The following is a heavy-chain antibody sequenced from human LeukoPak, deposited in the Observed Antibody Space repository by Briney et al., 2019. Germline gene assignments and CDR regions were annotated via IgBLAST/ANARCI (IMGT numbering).Heavy chain of an antibody. CDR3: AKVGNGPQLDF. D-gene: IGHD2-2*01. CDR2: INRDGSST. J-gene: IGHJ4*02. Sequence: PGGSLRLSCAASGFTFSSYAMHWVRQAPGKGLVWVSRINRDGSSTTYADSVKGRFTISRDNAKNTLYLQMNSLRAEDTAVYYCAKVGNGPQLDFWGQGTLVTVSS. V-gene: IGHV3-74*01. CDR1: GFTFSSYA.